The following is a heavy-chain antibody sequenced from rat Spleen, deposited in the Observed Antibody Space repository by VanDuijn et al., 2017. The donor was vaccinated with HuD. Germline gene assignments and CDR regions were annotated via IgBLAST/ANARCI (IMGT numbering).Heavy chain of an antibody. V-gene: IGHV5-58*01. CDR2: INTDGGST. D-gene: IGHD1-1*01. Sequence: EVQLVETGGGLVQPGRSLKLSCVASGFTFSSYWMYWIRQAPGKGLEWVSSINTDGGSTYYPDSVKGRFTISRDNAENTVYLQMNSLRSEDTATYYCAKGRITTADYFDYWGQGVMVTVSS. CDR3: AKGRITTADYFDY. CDR1: GFTFSSYW. J-gene: IGHJ2*01.